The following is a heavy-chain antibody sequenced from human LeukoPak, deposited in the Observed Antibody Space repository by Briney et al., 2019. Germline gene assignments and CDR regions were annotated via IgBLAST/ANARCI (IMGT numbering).Heavy chain of an antibody. J-gene: IGHJ6*01. V-gene: IGHV4-4*02. Sequence: SGTLSLTCAVSGGSSSSSNWWNWVRQPPGKGLEWIGEIDLSGRTNYNPSLKSRVTISVDKSKNQISLKLSSVTAADTAVYYCASKEYYYYGMDVWGQGTTVTVSS. CDR1: GGSSSSSNW. CDR3: ASKEYYYYGMDV. CDR2: IDLSGRT.